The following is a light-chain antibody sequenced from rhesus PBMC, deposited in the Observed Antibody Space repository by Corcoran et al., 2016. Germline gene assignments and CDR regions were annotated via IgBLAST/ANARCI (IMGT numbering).Light chain of an antibody. CDR2: GAT. CDR1: QSVSSY. Sequence: EIVMTQSPATLSLSPGERATLSCRASQSVSSYLAWYQQKPGPAPRLLSYGATSRAPGIPARFSGSGSGTDLPPTISSLEPEDFAVYYCQETYNLWTFGQGTKVEIK. J-gene: IGKJ1*01. V-gene: IGKV3-31*02. CDR3: QETYNLWT.